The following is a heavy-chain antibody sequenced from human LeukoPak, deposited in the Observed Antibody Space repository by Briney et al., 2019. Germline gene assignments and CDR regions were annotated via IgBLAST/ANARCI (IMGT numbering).Heavy chain of an antibody. CDR3: ATLLQGDGMDV. V-gene: IGHV3-33*01. Sequence: PGGSLGLSCPASGFTFSSYGMHWVRQAPGKGLEWVAVIWYDGSNTYYADSVKGRFTISRDNSKNTLYLQMNSLRAEDTAIYYCATLLQGDGMDVWGKGPTAPVSS. D-gene: IGHD4-11*01. CDR1: GFTFSSYG. CDR2: IWYDGSNT. J-gene: IGHJ6*04.